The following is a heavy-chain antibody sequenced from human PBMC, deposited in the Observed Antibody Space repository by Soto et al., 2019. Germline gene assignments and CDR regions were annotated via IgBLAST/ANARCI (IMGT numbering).Heavy chain of an antibody. CDR2: IYPCDYNT. D-gene: IGHD5-12*01. CDR1: GYTFTSYG. Sequence: KVSCKASGYTFTSYGISWVRQAPGQGLEWMGIIYPCDYNTRYSPSFQGQVTISTDKSISTAYLQWSSLKASDTAMYYCARLKRDGYNYSPLYYWGQGTLVTVSS. V-gene: IGHV5-51*01. J-gene: IGHJ4*02. CDR3: ARLKRDGYNYSPLYY.